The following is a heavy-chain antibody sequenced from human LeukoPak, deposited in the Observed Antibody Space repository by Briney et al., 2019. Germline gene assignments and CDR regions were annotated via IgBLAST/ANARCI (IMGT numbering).Heavy chain of an antibody. J-gene: IGHJ5*02. CDR3: ARYPSYYDFWSGYNWFDP. Sequence: PGGSLRLSCAASGFTFSSYAMSWFRQAPEKGLEWGSAISGSGGSPYYADSAKGRFTSSRNNSTNTLYLQMNSLRAEDTAVYYCARYPSYYDFWSGYNWFDPWGQGTLVTVSS. D-gene: IGHD3-3*01. V-gene: IGHV3-23*01. CDR1: GFTFSSYA. CDR2: ISGSGGSP.